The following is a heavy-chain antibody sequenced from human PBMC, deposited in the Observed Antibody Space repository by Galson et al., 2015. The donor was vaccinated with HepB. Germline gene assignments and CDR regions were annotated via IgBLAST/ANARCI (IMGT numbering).Heavy chain of an antibody. CDR3: ARRYCSSSSCSGAHFFYYGLDV. CDR1: GFTFSSYS. V-gene: IGHV5-10-1*01. D-gene: IGHD2-2*01. J-gene: IGHJ6*02. Sequence: SLRLSCAASGFTFSSYSMNWVRRVPGKGLEWLGRIDPSDSYSNYNPSFEGHVTISVDTSIATAYLQWSSLTASDTAVYYCARRYCSSSSCSGAHFFYYGLDVWGQGTTVTVSS. CDR2: IDPSDSYS.